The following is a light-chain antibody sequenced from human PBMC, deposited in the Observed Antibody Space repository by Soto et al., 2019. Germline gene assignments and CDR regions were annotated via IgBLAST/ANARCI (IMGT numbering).Light chain of an antibody. CDR1: QSVSSSY. CDR3: QQRSDWQIT. V-gene: IGKV3D-20*02. CDR2: GAS. J-gene: IGKJ5*01. Sequence: VWTQSPGPLSLSPGERATLSCRASQSVSSSYLAWYQQKPGQAPRLLIYGASSRATGIPDRFCGSGSGTDFTLTISSLEPEDFAIYYCQQRSDWQITFGQGTRLEIK.